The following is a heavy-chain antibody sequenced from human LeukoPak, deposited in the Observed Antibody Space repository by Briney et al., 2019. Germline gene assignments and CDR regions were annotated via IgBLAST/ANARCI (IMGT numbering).Heavy chain of an antibody. Sequence: GASVKVSCKASGYTFTSYYMHWVRQAPGQGLEWMGIINPSGGSTSYAQKFQGRVTMTRDMSTSTVYMELSSLRSEDTAVYYCARVQVYSSSWYYYYYYMDVWGKGTTATISS. CDR3: ARVQVYSSSWYYYYYYMDV. V-gene: IGHV1-46*01. D-gene: IGHD6-13*01. CDR2: INPSGGST. J-gene: IGHJ6*03. CDR1: GYTFTSYY.